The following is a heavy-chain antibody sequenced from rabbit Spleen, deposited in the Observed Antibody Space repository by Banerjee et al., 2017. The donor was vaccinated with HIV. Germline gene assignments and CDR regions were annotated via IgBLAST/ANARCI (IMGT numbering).Heavy chain of an antibody. CDR3: VREVSVTFNL. CDR1: GFDFNNYY. V-gene: IGHV1S7*01. CDR2: IDPVFGIT. J-gene: IGHJ4*01. Sequence: QLVESGGGLVQPGGSLKLSCKASGFDFNNYYMSWVRQAPGKGLEWIGYIDPVFGITNYANSVKGRFTISRDNTQNTLYLQLNSLTAADTATYFCVREVSVTFNLLGQGTLVTVS.